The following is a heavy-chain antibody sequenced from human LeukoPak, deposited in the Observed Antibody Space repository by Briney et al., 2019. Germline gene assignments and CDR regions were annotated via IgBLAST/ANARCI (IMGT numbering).Heavy chain of an antibody. J-gene: IGHJ4*02. CDR2: ISAYNGNT. D-gene: IGHD3-9*01. Sequence: GASVKVSCKASGYTFTSYGISWVRQAPGQGLEWMGWISAYNGNTNYAQKLQGRVTMTTDTSTSTVYTELRSLRSDDTAVYYCARGLRNFDWLPNFDYWGQGTLVTVSS. CDR1: GYTFTSYG. CDR3: ARGLRNFDWLPNFDY. V-gene: IGHV1-18*01.